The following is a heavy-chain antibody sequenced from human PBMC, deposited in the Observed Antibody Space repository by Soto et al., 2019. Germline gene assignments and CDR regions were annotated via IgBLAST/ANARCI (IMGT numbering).Heavy chain of an antibody. Sequence: SETLSLTCTVSGGSISSGGYYWSWIRQHPGKGLEWIGYIYYSGSTYYNPSLKSRVTISVDTSKNQFSLKLSSVTAADTAVYYCARGPSLGYCSGGSCYAYFDYWGQGTLVTVSS. CDR3: ARGPSLGYCSGGSCYAYFDY. D-gene: IGHD2-15*01. CDR1: GGSISSGGYY. V-gene: IGHV4-31*03. J-gene: IGHJ4*02. CDR2: IYYSGST.